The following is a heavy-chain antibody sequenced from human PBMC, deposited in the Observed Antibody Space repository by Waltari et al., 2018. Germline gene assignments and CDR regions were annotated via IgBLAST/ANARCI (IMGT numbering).Heavy chain of an antibody. CDR2: IYHSGST. CDR3: ASIPGIAAAGDY. CDR1: GYSISSGYY. V-gene: IGHV4-38-2*01. J-gene: IGHJ4*02. Sequence: VQLPESGPGPVKPSETLSLTRPVPGYSISSGYYRGWLRQPPGKGLEWIGSIYHSGSTYYNPSLKSRVTISVDTSKNQFSLKLSSVTAADTAVYYCASIPGIAAAGDYWGQGTLVTVSS. D-gene: IGHD6-13*01.